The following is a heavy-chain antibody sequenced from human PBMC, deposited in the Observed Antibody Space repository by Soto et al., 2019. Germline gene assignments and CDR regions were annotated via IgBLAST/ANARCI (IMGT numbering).Heavy chain of an antibody. J-gene: IGHJ4*02. CDR1: GYSFTHYG. CDR3: ARDERRTCTSSTCYYFDY. CDR2: TSADNGDT. D-gene: IGHD2-2*01. V-gene: IGHV1-18*04. Sequence: QVQLVQSGAEVKEPGASVKVSCKASGYSFTHYGFSWVRQAPGQGLEWMAWTSADNGDTNYAPKLQGRVTLTTDTSTGTAYMELRSLRSDVTAVYYCARDERRTCTSSTCYYFDYWGQGTLVSVSS.